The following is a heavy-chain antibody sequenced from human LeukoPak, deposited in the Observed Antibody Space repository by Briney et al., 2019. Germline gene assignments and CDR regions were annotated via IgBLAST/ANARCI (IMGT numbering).Heavy chain of an antibody. D-gene: IGHD6-13*01. CDR1: DFTFTNAW. CDR2: IRSKPDGGTA. J-gene: IGHJ4*02. CDR3: TTDYTSSFNGDPFTF. V-gene: IGHV3-15*01. Sequence: GGSLRLSCAASDFTFTNAWMSWVRQAPGKGLEWVGLIRSKPDGGTAEYAAPVKGRFTISRDDSESTLYLEMSSLKTEDTAVYYCTTDYTSSFNGDPFTFWGQGTLVTVSS.